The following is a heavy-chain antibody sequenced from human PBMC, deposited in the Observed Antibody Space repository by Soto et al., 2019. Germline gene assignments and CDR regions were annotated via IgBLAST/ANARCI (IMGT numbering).Heavy chain of an antibody. Sequence: SETLSLTCAVSGGSISSGGYSWSWIRQPPGKGLEWIGYIYHSGSTYYNPSLKSRVTVSVDRSKNQFSLKLSSVTAADTAVYYCAGTTTGEGFDYWGQGTLVTVSS. D-gene: IGHD1-26*01. J-gene: IGHJ4*02. CDR1: GGSISSGGYS. CDR3: AGTTTGEGFDY. V-gene: IGHV4-30-2*01. CDR2: IYHSGST.